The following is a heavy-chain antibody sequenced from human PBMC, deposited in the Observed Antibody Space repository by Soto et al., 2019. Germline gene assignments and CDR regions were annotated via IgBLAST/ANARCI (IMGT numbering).Heavy chain of an antibody. V-gene: IGHV3-53*01. J-gene: IGHJ1*01. CDR1: GITVSSNS. D-gene: IGHD6-19*01. CDR3: ARDGGSAWNEYFHH. CDR2: TYSGGST. Sequence: GGSLRLSCAASGITVSSNSMSWVRQAPGKGLEWVSVTYSGGSTYYADSVKGRFTISRDNSRNTLYLQMNSLRAEDTDVYYCARDGGSAWNEYFHHWGQGTLVTVSS.